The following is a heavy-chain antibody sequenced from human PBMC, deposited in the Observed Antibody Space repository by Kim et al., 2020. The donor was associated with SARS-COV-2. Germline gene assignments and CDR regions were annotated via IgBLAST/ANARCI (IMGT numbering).Heavy chain of an antibody. Sequence: DSVKGRLTISRDNSKNTLYLQMNSLRAEDTAVYYCAKGLNYYGSGQTFDYWGQGTLVTVSS. V-gene: IGHV3-23*01. J-gene: IGHJ4*02. CDR3: AKGLNYYGSGQTFDY. D-gene: IGHD3-10*01.